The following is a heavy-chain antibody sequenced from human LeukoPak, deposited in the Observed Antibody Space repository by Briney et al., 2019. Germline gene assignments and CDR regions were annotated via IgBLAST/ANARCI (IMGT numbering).Heavy chain of an antibody. CDR3: ARPKTETGYDAFDI. Sequence: GESLKISCKGSGYSYNSYWIGWVRQMPGKGLEWMGIIYLADSDARYSPSFQGQVSFSADRSINTAYLQWSSLRASDIAMYYCARPKTETGYDAFDIWGQGTMVTVSS. CDR2: IYLADSDA. D-gene: IGHD2-15*01. J-gene: IGHJ3*02. V-gene: IGHV5-51*01. CDR1: GYSYNSYW.